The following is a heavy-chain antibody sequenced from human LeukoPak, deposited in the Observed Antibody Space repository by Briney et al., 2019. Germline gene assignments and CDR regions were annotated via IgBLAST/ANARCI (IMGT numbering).Heavy chain of an antibody. J-gene: IGHJ5*02. CDR2: IRGDGRAT. CDR3: ARARSSIAAAGTGVRDWFDP. V-gene: IGHV3-74*03. CDR1: GFIFTDYW. D-gene: IGHD6-13*01. Sequence: GGSMRLSCAASGFIFTDYWMHWVRQAPGKELVWVARIRGDGRATTYADSVKGRFTISRDNSKNTLYLQMNSLRAEDTAVYYCARARSSIAAAGTGVRDWFDPWGQGTLVTVSS.